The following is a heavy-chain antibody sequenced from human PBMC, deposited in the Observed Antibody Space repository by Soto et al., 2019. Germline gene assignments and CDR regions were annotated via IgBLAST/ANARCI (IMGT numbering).Heavy chain of an antibody. V-gene: IGHV5-51*01. J-gene: IGHJ4*02. CDR3: AKSFTGNYIYFDY. Sequence: PGESLKISCKGSAHSFTTSWIAWVRQMPGKGLEWMGITYPGDSETRYSPSFQGRVTISADKSITTAYLQWSSLKASDTAMYYCAKSFTGNYIYFDYWGQGTLVTVSS. CDR2: TYPGDSET. CDR1: AHSFTTSW. D-gene: IGHD1-7*01.